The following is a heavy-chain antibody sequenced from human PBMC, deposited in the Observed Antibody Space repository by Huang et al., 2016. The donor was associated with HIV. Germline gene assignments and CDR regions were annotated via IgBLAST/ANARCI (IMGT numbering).Heavy chain of an antibody. J-gene: IGHJ3*02. Sequence: QVQLQQWGAELLKPSETLSLTCAVSGGSFSGHYWTWIRQPPGRGRGWIGEIRDSGSTTHNPSLKSRVTISGDTSQSQFSLKLNSVTAADTAIYYCARMFKYDSGGYWGNDAFDIWGQGTMVTVSS. D-gene: IGHD3-22*01. CDR2: IRDSGST. V-gene: IGHV4-34*02. CDR1: GGSFSGHY. CDR3: ARMFKYDSGGYWGNDAFDI.